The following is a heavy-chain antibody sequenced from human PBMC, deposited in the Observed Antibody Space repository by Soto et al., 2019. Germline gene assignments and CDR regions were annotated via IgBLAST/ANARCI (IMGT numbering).Heavy chain of an antibody. Sequence: QVQLVQSGAEVKKPGSSVKVSCKASGGTFSSYAISWVRQAPGQGLEWRGGIIPIFGTANYAQKFQGRVTITADESTSTAYMELSSLRSEDTAVYYCARSSEYSSSDTYYYYGMDVWGQGTTVTVSS. CDR2: IIPIFGTA. J-gene: IGHJ6*02. CDR3: ARSSEYSSSDTYYYYGMDV. D-gene: IGHD6-6*01. V-gene: IGHV1-69*01. CDR1: GGTFSSYA.